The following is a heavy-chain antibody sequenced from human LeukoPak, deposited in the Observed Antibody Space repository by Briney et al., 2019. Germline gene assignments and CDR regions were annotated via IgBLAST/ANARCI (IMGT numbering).Heavy chain of an antibody. CDR2: IIPLFGTP. V-gene: IGHV1-69*06. CDR1: GGTFSSYT. Sequence: ASVKVSCKASGGTFSSYTISWVRQAPGQGLEWMGGIIPLFGTPDYAQKFQDRLTITADKSTSTAYMELSSLRSEDTAVYYCARDGTTYYYDSSGYYPYYFDYWGQGTLVTVSS. D-gene: IGHD3-22*01. J-gene: IGHJ4*02. CDR3: ARDGTTYYYDSSGYYPYYFDY.